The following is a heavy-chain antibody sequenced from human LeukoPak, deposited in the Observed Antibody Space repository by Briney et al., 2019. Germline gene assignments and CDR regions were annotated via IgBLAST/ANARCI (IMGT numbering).Heavy chain of an antibody. J-gene: IGHJ4*02. D-gene: IGHD3-3*01. CDR2: ISGSGGST. Sequence: GGSLRLSCAASGFTFSSYAMSWVRQAPGKGLERVSAISGSGGSTYYADSVKGRFTISRDNSKNTLYLQMNSLRAEDTAVYYCAKGEMYYDFWRKLDYWGQGTLVTVSS. CDR3: AKGEMYYDFWRKLDY. V-gene: IGHV3-23*01. CDR1: GFTFSSYA.